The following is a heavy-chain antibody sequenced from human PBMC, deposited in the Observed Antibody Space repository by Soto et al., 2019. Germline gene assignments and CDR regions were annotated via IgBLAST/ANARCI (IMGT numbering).Heavy chain of an antibody. J-gene: IGHJ4*02. CDR3: VRPYYSSSWFPFDR. V-gene: IGHV3-11*01. Sequence: GGSLRLSCTGSGFDFGYYYMSWIRQSPGKGLERVSYIDSGDGTTYYTDSVKGRFTISRDNAKKTVYLQMSSLRVEDTALYYCVRPYYSSSWFPFDRWGQGTLVTVSS. CDR1: GFDFGYYY. D-gene: IGHD6-13*01. CDR2: IDSGDGTT.